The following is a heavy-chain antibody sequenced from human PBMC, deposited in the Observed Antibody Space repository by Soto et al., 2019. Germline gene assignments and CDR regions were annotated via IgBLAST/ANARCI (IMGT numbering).Heavy chain of an antibody. J-gene: IGHJ6*03. CDR1: GFTFSSYA. D-gene: IGHD3-10*01. CDR3: AKLVGFGEIYYYYYYYMDV. Sequence: GGSLRLSCAASGFTFSSYAMSWVRQAPGKGLEWVSAISGSGGSTYYADSVKGRFTISRDNSKNRLYLQMNSLRAEDTAVYYCAKLVGFGEIYYYYYYYMDVWGKGTTVTVSS. V-gene: IGHV3-23*01. CDR2: ISGSGGST.